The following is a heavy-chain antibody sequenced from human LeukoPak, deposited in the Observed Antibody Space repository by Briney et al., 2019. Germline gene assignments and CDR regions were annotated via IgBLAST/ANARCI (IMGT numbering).Heavy chain of an antibody. D-gene: IGHD6-19*01. CDR2: ISGSGGST. CDR3: AKGDSSGWYWYYFDY. J-gene: IGHJ4*02. CDR1: GFTFSSYA. Sequence: GGSLRLSCAASGFTFSSYAMSWVRQAPGKGLEWVSAISGSGGSTYYADSVKGRFTISRDNSKNTLYLQMNSLRAEDTAVYYCAKGDSSGWYWYYFDYWGQGTLVTVSS. V-gene: IGHV3-23*01.